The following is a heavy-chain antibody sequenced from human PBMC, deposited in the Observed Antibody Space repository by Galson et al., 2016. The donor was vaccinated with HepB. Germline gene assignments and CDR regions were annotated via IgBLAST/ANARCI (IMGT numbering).Heavy chain of an antibody. CDR1: GFSFSLFP. Sequence: SLRLSCAASGFSFSLFPFHWIRQAPGKGLEWVAVISYTGTIKYYAPSVKGRFTLSRDDAKNTVYLQMDSLKPEDTAVYYCARDPIGGPPDYFDYWGQGTLVTVSS. J-gene: IGHJ4*02. V-gene: IGHV3-30*04. CDR2: ISYTGTIK. D-gene: IGHD1-26*01. CDR3: ARDPIGGPPDYFDY.